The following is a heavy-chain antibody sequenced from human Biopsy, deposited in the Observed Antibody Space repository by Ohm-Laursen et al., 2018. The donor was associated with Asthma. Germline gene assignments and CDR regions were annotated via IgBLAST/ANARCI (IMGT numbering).Heavy chain of an antibody. J-gene: IGHJ4*02. Sequence: SLRLSCSASGFTFSNYVMSWVRQAPGKGLEWVSSITGSGGFTYYADSVRGRFTISRDNSENTLYLQMNSLRVEDTAVYYCARGDWYGSASNGYWGQGTLVTVSA. CDR3: ARGDWYGSASNGY. CDR2: ITGSGGFT. CDR1: GFTFSNYV. V-gene: IGHV3-23*01. D-gene: IGHD6-6*01.